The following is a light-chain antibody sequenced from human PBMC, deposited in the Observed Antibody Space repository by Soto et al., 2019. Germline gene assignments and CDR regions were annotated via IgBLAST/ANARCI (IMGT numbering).Light chain of an antibody. CDR1: YSDVGGSNY. V-gene: IGLV2-8*01. CDR3: SSNVVGTNLKI. CDR2: EVI. J-gene: IGLJ2*01. Sequence: QSALTQPPFASGSPGQSVTISCTGTYSDVGGSNYVSWYQQHPGKAPKLVIYEVIQRPSGVPDRFSGSRSGNTASLTVSRLQAEDEADYYCSSNVVGTNLKIFGGGTKVTVL.